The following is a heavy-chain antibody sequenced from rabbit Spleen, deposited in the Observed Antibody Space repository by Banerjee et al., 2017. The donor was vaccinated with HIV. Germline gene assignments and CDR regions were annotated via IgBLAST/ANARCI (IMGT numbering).Heavy chain of an antibody. J-gene: IGHJ4*01. CDR2: INTGSSST. CDR1: GFSFSNSYD. CDR3: ARDPNYASGHYIYSF. Sequence: QQQLVESGGGLVKPGGTLTLTCTASGFSFSNSYDMCWVRQAPGKGLEWIGWINTGSSSTDYASWAKGRFTVSKTSSTTVTLQLSSLTAADTATYFCARDPNYASGHYIYSFWGPGTLVTVS. D-gene: IGHD1-1*01. V-gene: IGHV1S45*01.